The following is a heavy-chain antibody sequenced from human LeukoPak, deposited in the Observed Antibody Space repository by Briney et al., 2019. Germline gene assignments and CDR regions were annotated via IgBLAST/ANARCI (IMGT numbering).Heavy chain of an antibody. D-gene: IGHD3-22*01. CDR3: AREPHYYDKGFDY. CDR2: IKTDGSEK. V-gene: IGHV3-7*01. Sequence: GGSLRLSCEGSGFTFSNYWMGWVRQAPGKGLQWVANIKTDGSEKYYVDSVKGRFTISRDNAKNTLYLQMNSLRAEDTAVYYCAREPHYYDKGFDYWGQGTLVTVSS. CDR1: GFTFSNYW. J-gene: IGHJ4*02.